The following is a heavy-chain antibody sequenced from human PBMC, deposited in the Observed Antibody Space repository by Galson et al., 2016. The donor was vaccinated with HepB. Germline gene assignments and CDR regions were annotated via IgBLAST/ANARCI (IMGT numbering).Heavy chain of an antibody. V-gene: IGHV5-51*01. CDR1: GYSFTSYW. CDR3: ALYLDFLTGYGWLDY. Sequence: QSGAEVKKPGESLKISCKGSGYSFTSYWIGWVRQMPGKGLEWMGIIYPGDSATRYSPSFQGQVTISADKSINTAYLQWSRLRASDNAMYYCALYLDFLTGYGWLDYWGQGTLVTVSS. J-gene: IGHJ4*02. CDR2: IYPGDSAT. D-gene: IGHD3/OR15-3a*01.